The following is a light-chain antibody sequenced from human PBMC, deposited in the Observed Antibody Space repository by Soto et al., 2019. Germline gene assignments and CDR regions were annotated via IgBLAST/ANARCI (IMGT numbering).Light chain of an antibody. CDR3: CSYAGNSTWV. J-gene: IGLJ3*02. CDR1: NSNIGAGHD. CDR2: AKS. V-gene: IGLV1-40*01. Sequence: QSVLTQPPSVSGAPGQNITIACTGSNSNIGAGHDVHWYRHLPGAAPKFLLSAKSHRPSGVPDRFSGSKSGTSASLAITGLQAEDEADYYCCSYAGNSTWVFGGGTQLTVL.